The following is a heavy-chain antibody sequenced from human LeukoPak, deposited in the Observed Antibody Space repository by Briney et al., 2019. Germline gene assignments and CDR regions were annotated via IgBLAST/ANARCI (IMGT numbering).Heavy chain of an antibody. J-gene: IGHJ5*02. CDR3: AIRLATSRLATATTWFDH. Sequence: SETLSLTCAVYGESFDGFYWNWIRQSPGKGLEWIGEINYSGMSDYNPALKSRVAISADSSKRQFSLDLTSVTAADTAVYYCAIRLATSRLATATTWFDHWGQGTLLSVSS. CDR1: GESFDGFY. D-gene: IGHD3-9*01. V-gene: IGHV4-34*01. CDR2: INYSGMS.